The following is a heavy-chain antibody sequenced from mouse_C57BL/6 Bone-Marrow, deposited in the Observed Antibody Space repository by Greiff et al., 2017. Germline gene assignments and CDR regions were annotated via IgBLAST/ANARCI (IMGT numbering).Heavy chain of an antibody. CDR2: IWWDDDK. V-gene: IGHV8-8*01. Sequence: QVTLKVSGPGILQPSQTLSLTCSFSGFSLSTFGMGVGWIRQPSGKGLEWLAHIWWDDDKYYNPALKSRLTISKDTSKNQVCLKIANVDTADTATYYCARAAYYSNYFDYWGQGTTLTVSS. CDR3: ARAAYYSNYFDY. J-gene: IGHJ2*01. CDR1: GFSLSTFGMG. D-gene: IGHD2-5*01.